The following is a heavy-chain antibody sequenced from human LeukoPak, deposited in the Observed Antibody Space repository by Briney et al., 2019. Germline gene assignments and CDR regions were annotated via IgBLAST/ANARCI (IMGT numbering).Heavy chain of an antibody. V-gene: IGHV3-30*04. J-gene: IGHJ4*02. CDR1: GFTFSSYA. CDR2: ISYDGSNK. D-gene: IGHD2-21*02. Sequence: PGGSLRLSCAASGFTFSSYAMHWVRQAPGKGLEWGAVISYDGSNKYYADSVKGRFTISRDNSKNTLYLQMNSLRAEDTAVYYCASACGGDGSFFDYWGQGTLVTVSS. CDR3: ASACGGDGSFFDY.